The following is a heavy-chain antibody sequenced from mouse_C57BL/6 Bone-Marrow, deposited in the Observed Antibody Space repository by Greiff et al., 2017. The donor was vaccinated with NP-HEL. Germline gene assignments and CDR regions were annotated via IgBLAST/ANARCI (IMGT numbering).Heavy chain of an antibody. D-gene: IGHD2-12*01. Sequence: EVKLVESGGGLVQPGGSLKLSCAASGFTFSDYYMYWVRQTPEKRLEWVAYISNGGGSTYYPDTVQGRFTISRDNAKNTLYLQMSRLKSEDTAMYYCARQAPVRYFDVWGTGTTVTVSS. CDR1: GFTFSDYY. CDR2: ISNGGGST. CDR3: ARQAPVRYFDV. J-gene: IGHJ1*03. V-gene: IGHV5-12*01.